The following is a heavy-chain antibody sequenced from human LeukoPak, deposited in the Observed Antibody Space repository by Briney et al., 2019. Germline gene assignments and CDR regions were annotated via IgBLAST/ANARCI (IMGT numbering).Heavy chain of an antibody. CDR3: AKGTHYYYRSTDYYGKGDFDY. D-gene: IGHD3-22*01. Sequence: GGSLRLSCAASGFTFSNYWMHWVRQAPGKGLEYVSAISSNGGSTYYANSVKGRFTISRDISKSTVSLQMGSLRAEDMGVYYCAKGTHYYYRSTDYYGKGDFDYWGQGTLVAVSS. CDR2: ISSNGGST. V-gene: IGHV3-64*01. CDR1: GFTFSNYW. J-gene: IGHJ4*02.